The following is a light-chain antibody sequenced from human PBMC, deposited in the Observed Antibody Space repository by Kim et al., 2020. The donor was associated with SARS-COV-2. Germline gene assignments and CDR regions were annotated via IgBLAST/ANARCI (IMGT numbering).Light chain of an antibody. CDR3: YSATDTNLV. CDR1: VRETKY. CDR2: KDN. V-gene: IGLV3-27*01. J-gene: IGLJ2*01. Sequence: VSTGQRARINCSGDVRETKYIRWFGQRPGKALVLLIYKDNKRPSGITESFSGSASGTTVTLTINGAQVEDEADYFCYSATDTNLVFGGGTQLTVL.